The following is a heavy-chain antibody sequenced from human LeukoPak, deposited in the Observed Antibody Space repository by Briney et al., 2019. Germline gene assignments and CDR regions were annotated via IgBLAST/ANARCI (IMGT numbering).Heavy chain of an antibody. CDR3: ARGGWGTAIDY. Sequence: PGGSLSLSCAASGFTLSSYWMHWVRQARGKGLGWGSYHRGDGSSTTYADSVKGRFTISRDNAKNTLDLQMKSLRAEDTAVYYCARGGWGTAIDYWAEGTLVTVSS. CDR2: HRGDGSST. J-gene: IGHJ4*02. V-gene: IGHV3-74*01. D-gene: IGHD1-7*01. CDR1: GFTLSSYW.